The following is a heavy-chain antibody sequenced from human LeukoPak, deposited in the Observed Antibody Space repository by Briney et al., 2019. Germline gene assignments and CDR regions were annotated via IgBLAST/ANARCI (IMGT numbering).Heavy chain of an antibody. CDR3: ARAGDSSGYFPIDS. CDR1: GFSFSSYW. V-gene: IGHV3-7*03. J-gene: IGHJ4*02. Sequence: GGSLRLSCAASGFSFSSYWMSWVRQAPGKGLEWVANIKQDGSEKYYVDSVEGRFTISRDNAKNSLFLQMNSLRAEDTAFYYCARAGDSSGYFPIDSWGQGTLVTVSS. CDR2: IKQDGSEK. D-gene: IGHD3-22*01.